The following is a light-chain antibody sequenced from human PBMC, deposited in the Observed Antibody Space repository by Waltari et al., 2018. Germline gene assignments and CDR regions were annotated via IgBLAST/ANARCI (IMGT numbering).Light chain of an antibody. Sequence: EIVLTQSPATLSLSPGVRFTLSCRASQSVSTYFAWYQQKPGLAPRLLIYDASNRATGIPARFSGSGSGTDFTLTISSLEPEDFAVYYCQQRSNWPLTFGGGTKVELK. V-gene: IGKV3-11*01. CDR2: DAS. J-gene: IGKJ4*01. CDR3: QQRSNWPLT. CDR1: QSVSTY.